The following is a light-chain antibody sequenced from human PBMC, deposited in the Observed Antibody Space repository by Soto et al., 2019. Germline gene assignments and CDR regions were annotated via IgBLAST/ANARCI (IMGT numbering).Light chain of an antibody. V-gene: IGKV1-5*01. CDR3: QQYTGYCQWT. Sequence: IQMTQSPSMLSAAVGDRVTISCRASQNVNIFLAWYQQTPGKAPKLLISDASTLESGVPSRFSGSGSVTECTLTISSMQRVDFETYYCQQYTGYCQWTFGPGTKVDIK. CDR2: DAS. J-gene: IGKJ1*01. CDR1: QNVNIF.